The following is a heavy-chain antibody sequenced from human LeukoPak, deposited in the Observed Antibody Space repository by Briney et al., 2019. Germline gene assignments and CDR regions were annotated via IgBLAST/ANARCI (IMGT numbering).Heavy chain of an antibody. J-gene: IGHJ3*02. CDR3: ARDQWFDI. D-gene: IGHD2-8*01. Sequence: GGSLRLSCAASGFTFSSYSINWVRQAPGKGLEWVSSISSSSTYIYYADSVKGRFTIPRDNAKNSLYLQMNSLRAEDTAVYYCARDQWFDIWGQGTMVTVSS. V-gene: IGHV3-21*01. CDR2: ISSSSTYI. CDR1: GFTFSSYS.